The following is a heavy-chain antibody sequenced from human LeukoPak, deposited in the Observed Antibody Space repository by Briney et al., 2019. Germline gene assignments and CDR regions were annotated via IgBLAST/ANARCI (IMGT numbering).Heavy chain of an antibody. CDR2: ISAYNGNT. Sequence: GASVKVSCKASGYTFTSYGISWVRQAPGQGLEWMGWISAYNGNTNYAQKLQGRVTMTTDTSTSTAYMELRSLRSDDTAVYYCARLPLPDPDYYYYYMDVWGKGTTVTASS. CDR1: GYTFTSYG. D-gene: IGHD1-14*01. V-gene: IGHV1-18*01. J-gene: IGHJ6*03. CDR3: ARLPLPDPDYYYYYMDV.